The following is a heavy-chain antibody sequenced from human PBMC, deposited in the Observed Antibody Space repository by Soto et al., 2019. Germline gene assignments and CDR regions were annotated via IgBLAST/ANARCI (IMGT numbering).Heavy chain of an antibody. Sequence: ASVKVSCKASGYTFTSYAMHWVRQAPGQRLEWMGWINAVNGNTKYSQKFQGRVTITRYTSASTAYMELSSLRSEDTAVYYCARSIVVVTALDYWGQGTLVTVSS. CDR2: INAVNGNT. V-gene: IGHV1-3*01. D-gene: IGHD2-21*02. J-gene: IGHJ4*02. CDR1: GYTFTSYA. CDR3: ARSIVVVTALDY.